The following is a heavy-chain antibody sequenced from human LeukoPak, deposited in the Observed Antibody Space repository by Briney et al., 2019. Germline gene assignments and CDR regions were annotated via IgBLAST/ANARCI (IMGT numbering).Heavy chain of an antibody. D-gene: IGHD5-12*01. Sequence: GASVKVSCKASGYTFTSYGISWVRQAPGQGLEWMGGIIPIFGTANYAQKFQGRVTITADESTSTAYMELSSLRSEDTAVYYCARSGYDREAYYYYYYMDVWGKGTTVTISS. CDR3: ARSGYDREAYYYYYYMDV. CDR2: IIPIFGTA. J-gene: IGHJ6*03. CDR1: GYTFTSYG. V-gene: IGHV1-69*13.